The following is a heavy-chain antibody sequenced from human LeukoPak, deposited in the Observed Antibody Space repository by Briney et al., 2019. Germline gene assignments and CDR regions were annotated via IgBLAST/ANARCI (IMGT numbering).Heavy chain of an antibody. D-gene: IGHD6-6*01. Sequence: SETLSLTCAVYGGSFSGYYWSWIRQPPGKGLEWIGEINHSGSTNYNPSLKSRVTISVDTSKNQFSLKLSSVTAADTAVYYCARRAPGFKDSSSAPFDYWGQGTLVTVSS. CDR3: ARRAPGFKDSSSAPFDY. J-gene: IGHJ4*02. CDR2: INHSGST. CDR1: GGSFSGYY. V-gene: IGHV4-34*01.